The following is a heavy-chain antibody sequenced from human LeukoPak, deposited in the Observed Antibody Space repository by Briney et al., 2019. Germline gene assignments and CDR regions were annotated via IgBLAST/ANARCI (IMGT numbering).Heavy chain of an antibody. J-gene: IGHJ1*01. CDR1: GGSFSGYY. CDR3: ARALMIYSSGWYSAYFQH. CDR2: INHSGST. V-gene: IGHV4-34*01. D-gene: IGHD6-19*01. Sequence: SETLSLTCAVYGGSFSGYYWSWIRQPPGKGLEWIGEINHSGSTNYNPSLKSRVTISVDTSKNQFSLKLSSVTAADTAVYYCARALMIYSSGWYSAYFQHWGQGTLVTVSS.